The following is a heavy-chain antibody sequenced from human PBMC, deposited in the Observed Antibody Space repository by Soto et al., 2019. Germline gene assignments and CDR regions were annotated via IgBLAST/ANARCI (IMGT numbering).Heavy chain of an antibody. CDR3: ATQYSSSSEGYFDY. CDR1: GFTFSSYA. V-gene: IGHV3-30-3*01. J-gene: IGHJ4*02. Sequence: QVQLVESGGGVVQPGRSLRLSCAASGFTFSSYAMHWVRQAPSKGLEWVALISYDGSKKYYADSVTGRFTISRDNSMKTLYLQMNSLRADDTAVYYCATQYSSSSEGYFDYWGQGTLVTVSS. D-gene: IGHD6-6*01. CDR2: ISYDGSKK.